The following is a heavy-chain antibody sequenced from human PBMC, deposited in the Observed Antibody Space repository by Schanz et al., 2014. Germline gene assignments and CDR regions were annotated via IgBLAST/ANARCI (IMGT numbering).Heavy chain of an antibody. Sequence: QVRLVESGGGVVQPGRSLRLSCAASGFTLSSYGMHWVRQAPGKGLEWVAFINSDGTKRFYADSVKGRFTISRDSSKNTLFLQMNSLRTEDTAVYYCARDFLLEQLGYSHYYYAMDVWGQGTTVTVSS. CDR1: GFTLSSYG. D-gene: IGHD2-15*01. J-gene: IGHJ6*02. CDR3: ARDFLLEQLGYSHYYYAMDV. CDR2: INSDGTKR. V-gene: IGHV3-30*03.